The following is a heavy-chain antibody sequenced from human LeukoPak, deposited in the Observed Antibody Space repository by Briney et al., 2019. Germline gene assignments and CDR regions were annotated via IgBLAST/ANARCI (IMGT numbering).Heavy chain of an antibody. CDR1: GFTFSSYA. CDR2: ISYDGSNK. D-gene: IGHD4-23*01. CDR3: ARDFGGNSIQYYFDY. Sequence: GRSLRLSCAASGFTFSSYAMHWVRQAPAKVLDRVAVISYDGSNKYYADSVKGRFTISRDNSKNTLYLQMNSLRAEDTAVYYCARDFGGNSIQYYFDYWGQGTLVTVSS. J-gene: IGHJ4*02. V-gene: IGHV3-30*04.